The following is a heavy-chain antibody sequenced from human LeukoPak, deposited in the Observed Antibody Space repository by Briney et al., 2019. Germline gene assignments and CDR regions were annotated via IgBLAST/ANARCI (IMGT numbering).Heavy chain of an antibody. CDR3: ARLPHCGSDCYPNWFDP. J-gene: IGHJ5*02. CDR1: GYSFTDYY. Sequence: GASVKVSCKASGYSFTDYYINWVRQAPGQGLEWMGWINPNHGGTHYAQKFQGRVTMTRDKSISTAYLQWSSLKASDTAMYYCARLPHCGSDCYPNWFDPWGQGTLVTVSS. CDR2: INPNHGGT. V-gene: IGHV1-2*02. D-gene: IGHD2-21*02.